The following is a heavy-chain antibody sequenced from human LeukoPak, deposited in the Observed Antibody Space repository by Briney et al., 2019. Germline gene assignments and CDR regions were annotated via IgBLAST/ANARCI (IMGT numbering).Heavy chain of an antibody. J-gene: IGHJ6*02. CDR1: GFTFSNNY. CDR3: ARDRRTYYYDSTSGMDV. Sequence: GGSLRLSCAASGFTFSNNYMNWVRQAPGKGLEWVSVIYTGGSTYYADSVKGRFTISRDNSKNTLFLQMDSLRAEDTAVYHCARDRRTYYYDSTSGMDVWGQGTTVTVSS. CDR2: IYTGGST. V-gene: IGHV3-53*01. D-gene: IGHD3-22*01.